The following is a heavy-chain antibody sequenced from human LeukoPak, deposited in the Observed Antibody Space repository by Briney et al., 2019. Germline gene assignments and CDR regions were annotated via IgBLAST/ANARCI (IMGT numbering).Heavy chain of an antibody. CDR1: GFTFSSYA. D-gene: IGHD6-19*01. V-gene: IGHV3-64*01. J-gene: IGHJ4*02. CDR3: ASSGIAVAGSFDY. CDR2: ISSNGGST. Sequence: PGGPLRLSCTASGFTFSSYAMHWVRQAPGKGLEYVSAISSNGGSTYYANSVKGRFTISRDNSKNTLYLQMGSLRAEDMAVYYCASSGIAVAGSFDYWGQGTLVTVSS.